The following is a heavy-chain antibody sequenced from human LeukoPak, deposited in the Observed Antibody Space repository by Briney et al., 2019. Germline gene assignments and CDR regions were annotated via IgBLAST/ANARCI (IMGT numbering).Heavy chain of an antibody. CDR2: ISGSGGST. CDR1: GFTFSSYA. D-gene: IGHD2-21*02. J-gene: IGHJ4*02. V-gene: IGHV3-23*01. CDR3: AKSIKDCGGDCYLKLYYFDY. Sequence: PGGSLRLSCAASGFTFSSYAMSWVRQAPGKGLEWVSAISGSGGSTYYADSVKGRFTISRDNSKNTLYLQMNSLRAEDTAVYYCAKSIKDCGGDCYLKLYYFDYWGQGTLVTVSS.